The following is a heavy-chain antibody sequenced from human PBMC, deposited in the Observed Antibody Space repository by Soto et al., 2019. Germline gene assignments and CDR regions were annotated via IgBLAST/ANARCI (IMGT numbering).Heavy chain of an antibody. D-gene: IGHD1-1*01. CDR1: GGTFSSYT. J-gene: IGHJ3*02. Sequence: QVQLVQSGAEVKKPGSSVEVSCKASGGTFSSYTISWVRQAPGQGLEWMGRIIPILGIANYAQKFQGRVTITADKATSTAYMELSSLRSEDKAVYYCARGKEGNDAFDIWGQGTMVTVSS. V-gene: IGHV1-69*02. CDR3: ARGKEGNDAFDI. CDR2: IIPILGIA.